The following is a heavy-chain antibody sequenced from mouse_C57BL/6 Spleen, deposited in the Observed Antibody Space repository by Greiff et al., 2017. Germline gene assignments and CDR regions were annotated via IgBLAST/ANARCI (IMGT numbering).Heavy chain of an antibody. CDR3: ARRDYDPRFAY. D-gene: IGHD2-4*01. CDR1: GYTFTDYN. Sequence: EVKLQQSGPELVKPGASVKIPCKASGYTFTDYNMDWVKQSHGKSLEWIGDINPNNGGTIYNQKFKGKATLTVDKSSSTAYMELRSLTSEDTAVYYCARRDYDPRFAYWGQGTLVTVSA. V-gene: IGHV1-18*01. J-gene: IGHJ3*01. CDR2: INPNNGGT.